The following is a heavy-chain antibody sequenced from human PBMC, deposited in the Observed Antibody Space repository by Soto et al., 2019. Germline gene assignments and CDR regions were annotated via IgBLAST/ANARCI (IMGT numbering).Heavy chain of an antibody. CDR1: GGSISSYY. V-gene: IGHV4-59*01. Sequence: SETLSLTCTLSGGSISSYYWSWIRQPPGKGLEWIGYIYYSGSTNYNPSLKSRVTISVDTFRNQFSLKLSSVPAADTAVYYCARVGGGYFDYYYYYGMDVWGQGTTVTVSS. CDR2: IYYSGST. J-gene: IGHJ6*02. CDR3: ARVGGGYFDYYYYYGMDV. D-gene: IGHD3-9*01.